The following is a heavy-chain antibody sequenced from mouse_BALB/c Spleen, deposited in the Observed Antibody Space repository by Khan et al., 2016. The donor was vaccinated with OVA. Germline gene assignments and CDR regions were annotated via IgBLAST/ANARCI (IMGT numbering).Heavy chain of an antibody. CDR3: ARGGYSVFAY. D-gene: IGHD1-1*01. CDR2: IYPGSGST. V-gene: IGHV1-81*01. Sequence: QVRLQQSGPELVKPGASVKLSCKASGYTFTDYVINWVKQRTGQGLEWIADIYPGSGSTYYNEKFKGKAKLTADKASNTAYMQLSSLTFEDSASYFCARGGYSVFAYWGQGTLVTVSA. J-gene: IGHJ3*01. CDR1: GYTFTDYV.